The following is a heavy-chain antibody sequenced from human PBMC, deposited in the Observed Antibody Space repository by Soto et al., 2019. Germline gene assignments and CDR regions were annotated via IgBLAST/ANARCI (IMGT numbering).Heavy chain of an antibody. CDR1: GGSFSGYY. Sequence: TSETLSLTCAVYGGSFSGYYWSWIRQPPGKGLEWIGEINHSGSTNYNPSLKSRVTISVDTSKNQFSLKLSSVTAADTAVYYCARVGGGRYCSSTSCQTSFDYWGQGTLVTVSS. D-gene: IGHD2-2*01. CDR3: ARVGGGRYCSSTSCQTSFDY. J-gene: IGHJ4*02. V-gene: IGHV4-34*01. CDR2: INHSGST.